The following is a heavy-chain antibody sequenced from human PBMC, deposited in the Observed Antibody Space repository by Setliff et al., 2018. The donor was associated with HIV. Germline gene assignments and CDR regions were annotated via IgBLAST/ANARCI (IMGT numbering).Heavy chain of an antibody. J-gene: IGHJ4*02. V-gene: IGHV1-2*04. CDR1: GYTFTTYG. CDR2: INPNSGGT. Sequence: ASVKVSCKPSGYTFTTYGLSWVRQAPGQGLEWMGWINPNSGGTNYAQKFQGWVTMTRDTSISTAYMELSRLRSDDTAVYYCARAYGSGYSSGGVGAGVDYWGQGTLVTVSS. CDR3: ARAYGSGYSSGGVGAGVDY. D-gene: IGHD6-19*01.